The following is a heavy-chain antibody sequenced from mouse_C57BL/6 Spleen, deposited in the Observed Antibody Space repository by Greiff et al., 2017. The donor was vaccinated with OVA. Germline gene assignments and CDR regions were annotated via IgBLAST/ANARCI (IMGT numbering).Heavy chain of an antibody. CDR3: TSTMITPFDY. J-gene: IGHJ2*01. CDR1: GFNIKDDY. V-gene: IGHV14-4*01. Sequence: EVQLVESGAELVRPGASVKLSCTASGFNIKDDYMHWVKQRPEQGLEWIGWIDPENGDTEYASKFQGKATITADTSSNTAYLQLSSLTSEDTAVYYCTSTMITPFDYWGQGTTLTVSS. CDR2: IDPENGDT. D-gene: IGHD2-4*01.